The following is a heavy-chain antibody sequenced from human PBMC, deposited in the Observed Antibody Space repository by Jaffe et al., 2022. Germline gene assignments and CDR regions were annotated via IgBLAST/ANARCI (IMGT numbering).Heavy chain of an antibody. CDR2: IKTDGSST. V-gene: IGHV3-74*01. J-gene: IGHJ4*02. D-gene: IGHD5-18*01. CDR1: GFTLSRYW. Sequence: EVQLVESGGGLVQPGGSLRLSCAVSGFTLSRYWMHWVRQAPGKGLVWVSHIKTDGSSTSYADSVKGRFTSSRDNANNALYLQMNNLRAEDTAIYYCARSGYSYGFDYWGQGTLVTVSS. CDR3: ARSGYSYGFDY.